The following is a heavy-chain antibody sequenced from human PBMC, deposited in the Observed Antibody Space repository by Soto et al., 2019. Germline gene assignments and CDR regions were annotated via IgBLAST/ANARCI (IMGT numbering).Heavy chain of an antibody. J-gene: IGHJ3*02. D-gene: IGHD1-26*01. CDR2: VNNDGSGT. CDR1: GFTFSNYW. Sequence: EVKVVESGGGLVQPGGSLRLSCAASGFTFSNYWMHWVRHAAGKWLVWVSRVNNDGSGTIYADSVKGRFTISRDNAQNTVQLEMKSLRAEDTALDFCTRGGLIHAVDMWGPRTTVTVSS. CDR3: TRGGLIHAVDM. V-gene: IGHV3-74*01.